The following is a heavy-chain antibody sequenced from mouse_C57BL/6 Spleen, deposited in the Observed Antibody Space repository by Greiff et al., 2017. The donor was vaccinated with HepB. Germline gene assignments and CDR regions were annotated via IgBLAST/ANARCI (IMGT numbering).Heavy chain of an antibody. V-gene: IGHV1-82*01. CDR3: ARNYYDYDVRFAY. Sequence: QVQLQQSGPELVKPGASVKISCKASGYAFSSSWMNWVKQRPGKGLEWIGRIYPGDGDTNYNGKFKGKATLTADKSSSTAYMQLSSLTSEDSAVYFCARNYYDYDVRFAYWGQGTLVTVSA. CDR1: GYAFSSSW. D-gene: IGHD2-4*01. J-gene: IGHJ3*01. CDR2: IYPGDGDT.